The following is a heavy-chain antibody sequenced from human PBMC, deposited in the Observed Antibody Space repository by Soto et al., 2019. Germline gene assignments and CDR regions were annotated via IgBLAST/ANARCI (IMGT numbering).Heavy chain of an antibody. V-gene: IGHV4-39*01. CDR1: GGSISSSSYY. Sequence: PSETLSLTCTVSGGSISSSSYYWGWIRQPPGKGLEWIGSIYYSGSTYYNPSLKSRVTISVDTSKNQFSLKLSSVTAADTAVYYCAIVDTAMVTFDYWGQGTLVTVSS. J-gene: IGHJ4*02. CDR3: AIVDTAMVTFDY. D-gene: IGHD5-18*01. CDR2: IYYSGST.